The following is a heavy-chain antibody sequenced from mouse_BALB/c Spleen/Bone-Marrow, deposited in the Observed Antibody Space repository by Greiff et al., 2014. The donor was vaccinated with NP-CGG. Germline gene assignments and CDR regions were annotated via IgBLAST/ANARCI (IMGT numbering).Heavy chain of an antibody. CDR2: INPSTGYT. CDR1: GYTFTSYW. D-gene: IGHD2-4*01. V-gene: IGHV1-4*01. CDR3: ARSATMIFAY. Sequence: VQGVESGAELARPGASVKMSCKASGYTFTSYWMHWVKQRPGQGLEWIGYINPSTGYTEYNQKFKDKATLTADKSSSTAYMQLSSLTSEDSAVYYCARSATMIFAYWGQGTLVTVSA. J-gene: IGHJ3*01.